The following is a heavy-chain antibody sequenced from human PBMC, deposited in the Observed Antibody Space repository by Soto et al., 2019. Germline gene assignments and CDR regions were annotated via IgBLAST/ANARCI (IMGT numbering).Heavy chain of an antibody. V-gene: IGHV3-23*01. D-gene: IGHD5-12*01. CDR2: ISGSGGNT. J-gene: IGHJ4*02. CDR3: ARFGYTTEAH. CDR1: GFTFSSYA. Sequence: PGGSLRLSCAASGFTFSSYAMNWVRQAPGKGLEWVSAISGSGGNTYYADSVKGRFTISRDNAKNSLYLQMNSLRAEDTAVYYCARFGYTTEAHWGQGTLVTVSS.